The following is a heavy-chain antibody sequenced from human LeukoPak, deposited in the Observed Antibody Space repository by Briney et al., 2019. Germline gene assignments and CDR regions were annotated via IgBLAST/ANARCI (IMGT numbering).Heavy chain of an antibody. CDR1: GYTFTTYG. V-gene: IGHV1-18*01. Sequence: GASVKVSCKASGYTFTTYGISWVRQAPGQGLEWVGWINPYNGNTNYAQKFQGRVTLTTDTSTSTAYMDLRSLRSDDTAMYYCAREIYGRFDFWGQGTLVTVSS. D-gene: IGHD4-17*01. J-gene: IGHJ4*02. CDR2: INPYNGNT. CDR3: AREIYGRFDF.